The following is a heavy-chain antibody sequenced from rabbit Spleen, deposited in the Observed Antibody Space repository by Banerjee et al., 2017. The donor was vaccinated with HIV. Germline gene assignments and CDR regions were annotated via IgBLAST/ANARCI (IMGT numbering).Heavy chain of an antibody. CDR2: LGPTSSYTT. Sequence: QSLEESGGGLVQPGGSLKLSCKASGFDFSANAMCWVRQAPGKGLEWSACLGPTSSYTTWYATWAKGRFTISKPSSTTVTLQMTSLTAADTATYFCARDTGSSFSSYGMDLWGPGTLVTVS. V-gene: IGHV1S40*01. CDR3: ARDTGSSFSSYGMDL. CDR1: GFDFSANA. D-gene: IGHD8-1*01. J-gene: IGHJ6*01.